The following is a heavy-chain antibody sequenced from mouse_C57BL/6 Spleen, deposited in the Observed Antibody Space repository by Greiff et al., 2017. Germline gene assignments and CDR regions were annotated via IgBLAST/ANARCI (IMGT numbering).Heavy chain of an antibody. Sequence: VQLQQSGAELVRPGTSVKVSCKASGYAFTNYLIEWVKQRPGQGLEWIGVINPGSGGTNYNEKFKGKATLTADKSSSTAYMQLSSLTSEDSAVYFCARGGRGGYFDYWGQGTTLTVSS. CDR2: INPGSGGT. CDR1: GYAFTNYL. V-gene: IGHV1-54*01. CDR3: ARGGRGGYFDY. J-gene: IGHJ2*01. D-gene: IGHD3-3*01.